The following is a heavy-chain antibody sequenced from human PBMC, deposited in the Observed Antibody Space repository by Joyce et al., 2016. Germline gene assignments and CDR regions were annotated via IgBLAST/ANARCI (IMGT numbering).Heavy chain of an antibody. D-gene: IGHD2-8*01. CDR1: GFTFSSYS. CDR3: ARSSYTNGIFDY. J-gene: IGHJ4*02. CDR2: LSSSSSCI. Sequence: EVQLVESGGGLVKPGGSLRLSCAASGFTFSSYSMSWVRQAPGKGLVWVSSLSSSSSCIKYTDSVKGRFTISRDNAKNSLYLQMNSLRVEDTAVYYCARSSYTNGIFDYWGQGTLVTVSS. V-gene: IGHV3-21*01.